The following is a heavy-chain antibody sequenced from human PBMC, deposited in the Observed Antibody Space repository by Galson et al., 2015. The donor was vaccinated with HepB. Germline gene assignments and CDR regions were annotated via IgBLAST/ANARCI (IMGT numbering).Heavy chain of an antibody. Sequence: SLRLSCAASGFTFSSYWMHWVRQAPGKGLVWVSRINSDGSSTSYADSVKGRFTISRDNAKNTLYLQMNSLRAEDTAVYYCAREGAVAGSPYYFDYWGQGTLVTVSS. CDR2: INSDGSST. J-gene: IGHJ4*02. D-gene: IGHD6-19*01. CDR3: AREGAVAGSPYYFDY. V-gene: IGHV3-74*01. CDR1: GFTFSSYW.